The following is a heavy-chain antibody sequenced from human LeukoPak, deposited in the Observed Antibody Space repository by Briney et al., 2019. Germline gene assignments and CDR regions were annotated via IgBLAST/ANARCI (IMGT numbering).Heavy chain of an antibody. D-gene: IGHD3-10*01. CDR3: AKDMAAYYYASGNIDY. CDR2: ISWDGGST. Sequence: GGSLRLSCTASGFKFDDYGMTWVRQAPGKGLEWVSLISWDGGSTYYADSVKGRFTISRDNSKNSLYLQMNSLRAEDTALYYCAKDMAAYYYASGNIDYWGQGTLVTVSS. V-gene: IGHV3-43D*03. J-gene: IGHJ4*02. CDR1: GFKFDDYG.